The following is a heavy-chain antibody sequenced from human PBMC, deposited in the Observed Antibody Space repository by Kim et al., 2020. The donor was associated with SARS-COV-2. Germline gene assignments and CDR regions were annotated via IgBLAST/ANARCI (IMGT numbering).Heavy chain of an antibody. D-gene: IGHD2-2*01. Sequence: VKGRFTISRDNSKNTLYLQMNSLRAEDTAVYYCAKGQELYCSSTSCYSFDYWGQGTLVTVSS. V-gene: IGHV3-23*01. J-gene: IGHJ4*02. CDR3: AKGQELYCSSTSCYSFDY.